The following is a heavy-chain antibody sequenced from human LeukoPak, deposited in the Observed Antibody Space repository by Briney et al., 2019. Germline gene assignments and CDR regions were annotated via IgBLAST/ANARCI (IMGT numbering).Heavy chain of an antibody. CDR2: INHSGST. V-gene: IGHV4-34*01. CDR3: ARDGRPYRWFDP. CDR1: GGSFRGYY. J-gene: IGHJ5*02. Sequence: SETLSLTCAVYGGSFRGYYWSWIRQPPGKGLEWIGEINHSGSTNYNPSLKSRVTISVDTSKNQFSLKLSSVTAADTAVYYCARDGRPYRWFDPWGQGTLVTVSS. D-gene: IGHD1-1*01.